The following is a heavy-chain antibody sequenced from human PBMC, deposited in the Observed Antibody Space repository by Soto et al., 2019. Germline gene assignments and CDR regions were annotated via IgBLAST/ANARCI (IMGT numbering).Heavy chain of an antibody. V-gene: IGHV4-59*08. D-gene: IGHD3-10*01. J-gene: IGHJ4*02. Sequence: SETLSLTCTVSGGSLSSYYWSWIRQPPGKGLEWIGYIYYSGSTNYNPSLKSRVTISVDTSKNQFSLKLSSVTAADTAVYYCARRYGPNLDYWGQGTLVTVSS. CDR3: ARRYGPNLDY. CDR1: GGSLSSYY. CDR2: IYYSGST.